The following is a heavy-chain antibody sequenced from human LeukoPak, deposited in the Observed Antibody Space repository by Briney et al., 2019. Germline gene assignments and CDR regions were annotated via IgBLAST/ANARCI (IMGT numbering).Heavy chain of an antibody. Sequence: GGSLRLSCAASGFTFSSYSMSWVRQAPGKGLEWVAVISYDGSNKYYADSVKGRFTISRDNSENTLYLQMNSLRAEDTAVYYCARGGYYGSGRYYFDSWGQGTLVTVSS. CDR3: ARGGYYGSGRYYFDS. J-gene: IGHJ4*02. CDR2: ISYDGSNK. D-gene: IGHD3-3*01. CDR1: GFTFSSYS. V-gene: IGHV3-30*04.